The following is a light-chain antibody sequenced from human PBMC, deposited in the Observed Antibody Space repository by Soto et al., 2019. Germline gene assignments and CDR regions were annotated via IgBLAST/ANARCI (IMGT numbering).Light chain of an antibody. CDR3: QQRSNWPSIT. CDR1: QSVSSY. V-gene: IGKV3-11*01. CDR2: DAS. J-gene: IGKJ1*01. Sequence: EIVLTQSPATLSLSPGERATLSCRASQSVSSYLAWYQQKPGQAPRLPIYDASNRATGIPARFSGSGSGTDFTLTINSLEPEDSAVYYCQQRSNWPSITFGQGTKVDIK.